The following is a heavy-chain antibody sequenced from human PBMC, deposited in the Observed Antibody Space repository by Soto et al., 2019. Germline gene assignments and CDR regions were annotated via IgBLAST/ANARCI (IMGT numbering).Heavy chain of an antibody. Sequence: ASVKVSCKASGGTFSSYAISWVRQAPGQGLEWMGGIIPIFGTANYAQKFQGRVTITADESTSTAYMELSSLRSEDTAVYYCARVDDYYDSSGYYYYWGQGTLVTVSS. CDR2: IIPIFGTA. CDR3: ARVDDYYDSSGYYYY. D-gene: IGHD3-22*01. CDR1: GGTFSSYA. V-gene: IGHV1-69*13. J-gene: IGHJ4*02.